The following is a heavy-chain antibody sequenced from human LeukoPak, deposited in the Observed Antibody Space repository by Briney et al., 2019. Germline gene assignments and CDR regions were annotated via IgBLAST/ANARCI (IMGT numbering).Heavy chain of an antibody. J-gene: IGHJ5*02. CDR2: ISYDGSNK. Sequence: GGSLRLSCAASGFTFSSYAMHWVRQAPGKGLEWVAVISYDGSNKYYADSVKGRFTISRDNSKNTLYLQMNSLRAEDTAVYYCAKVGDGVVVPAAIQNWFDPWGQGTLVTVSS. V-gene: IGHV3-30-3*01. D-gene: IGHD2-2*01. CDR3: AKVGDGVVVPAAIQNWFDP. CDR1: GFTFSSYA.